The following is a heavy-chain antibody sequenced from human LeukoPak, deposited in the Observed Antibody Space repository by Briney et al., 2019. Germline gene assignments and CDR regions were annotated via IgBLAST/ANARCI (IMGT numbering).Heavy chain of an antibody. Sequence: SGTLSLTCAVSGGSISSSNWWSWARQPPGKGLEWIGEIYHSGSTNYNPSLKSRVTISVDKSKNQFSLKLSSVTAADTAVYYCARELWFGELLVRGAFDIWGQGTMVTVSS. CDR3: ARELWFGELLVRGAFDI. D-gene: IGHD3-10*01. V-gene: IGHV4-4*02. CDR2: IYHSGST. J-gene: IGHJ3*02. CDR1: GGSISSSNW.